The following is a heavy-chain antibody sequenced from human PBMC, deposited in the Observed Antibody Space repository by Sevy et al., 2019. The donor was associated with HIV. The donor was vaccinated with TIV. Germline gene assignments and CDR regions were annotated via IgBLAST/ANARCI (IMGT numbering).Heavy chain of an antibody. V-gene: IGHV3-30*18. CDR1: GFTFSSFG. CDR3: AKQGGYCSNGVCYRAFDY. J-gene: IGHJ4*02. D-gene: IGHD2-8*01. CDR2: ISHDGSNK. Sequence: GGSLRLSCAASGFTFSSFGMHWVRQAPGKGLEWVAIISHDGSNKIYADSVKGRFTISRGNSKNTLYLQMDSLRADDTAVYYCAKQGGYCSNGVCYRAFDYWGQGTRVTVSS.